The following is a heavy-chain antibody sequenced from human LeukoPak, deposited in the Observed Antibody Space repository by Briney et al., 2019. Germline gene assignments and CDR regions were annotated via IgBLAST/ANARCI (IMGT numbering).Heavy chain of an antibody. V-gene: IGHV4-39*07. CDR3: ARLSQDIVVVPTAKYYFDY. Sequence: SETLSLTCTVSGGSISSSSYYWSWIRQPPGKGLEWIGEINHSGSTNYNPSLKSRVTISVDTSKNQFSLKLSSVTAADTAVYYCARLSQDIVVVPTAKYYFDYSGQGTLVTVSS. J-gene: IGHJ4*02. CDR2: INHSGST. CDR1: GGSISSSSYY. D-gene: IGHD2-2*01.